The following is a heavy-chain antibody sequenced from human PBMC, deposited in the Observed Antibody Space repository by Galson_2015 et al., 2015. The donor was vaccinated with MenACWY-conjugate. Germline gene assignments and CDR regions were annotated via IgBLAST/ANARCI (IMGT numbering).Heavy chain of an antibody. V-gene: IGHV3-53*01. J-gene: IGHJ6*03. CDR2: IYSGGDI. Sequence: SLRLSCAASGFIVSSSYMSWVRQAPGKGLECVSVIYSGGDIHYADSVKGRLTISRDTSKNTLYLQMNSLRVEDTAVYFCAREYWAAERRSTTSCYTENGGYCRGGSCLCYDYHSMDVWGEGTTVPVSS. CDR3: AREYWAAERRSTTSCYTENGGYCRGGSCLCYDYHSMDV. D-gene: IGHD2-15*01. CDR1: GFIVSSSY.